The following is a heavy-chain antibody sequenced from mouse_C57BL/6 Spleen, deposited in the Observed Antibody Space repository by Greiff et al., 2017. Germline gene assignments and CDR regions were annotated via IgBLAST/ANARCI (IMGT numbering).Heavy chain of an antibody. CDR1: GFSLSNYG. CDR3: ARRSDDYYRAMKY. CDR2: IWSGGST. J-gene: IGHJ4*01. Sequence: QVQLKESGPGLVQPSQSLSITCTVSGFSLSNYGVHWVRQSPGKGLEWLGVIWSGGSTDYNAAFISRLSISKDNSKSQVFFKMNSLQANDTAIYYCARRSDDYYRAMKYWGQGTSVTVSS. V-gene: IGHV2-2*02. D-gene: IGHD2-3*01.